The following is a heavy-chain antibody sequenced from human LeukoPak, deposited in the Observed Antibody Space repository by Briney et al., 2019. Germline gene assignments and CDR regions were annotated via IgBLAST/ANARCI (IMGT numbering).Heavy chain of an antibody. Sequence: ASVKVSCKASGGTFSSYAISWVRPAPGQGLEWMGRIIPIFGPANYAQKFQGRVTITTDESTSTAYMELSSLRSEDTAVYYSARAWSGYSPYYFDYWGQGTLVTVSS. V-gene: IGHV1-69*05. CDR1: GGTFSSYA. D-gene: IGHD3-3*01. CDR2: IIPIFGPA. J-gene: IGHJ4*02. CDR3: ARAWSGYSPYYFDY.